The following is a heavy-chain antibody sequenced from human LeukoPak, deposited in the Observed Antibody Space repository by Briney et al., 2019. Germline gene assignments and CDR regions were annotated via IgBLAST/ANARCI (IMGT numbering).Heavy chain of an antibody. Sequence: SETLSLTCAVYGGSFSGYYWSWIRQPPGKGLEWIGEINHSGSTNYNPSLKSRVTISVDTSKNQFSLKLSSVTAADTAVYYCARVGVGRLVRGGFDYWGQGTLVTVSS. V-gene: IGHV4-34*01. D-gene: IGHD3-10*01. CDR3: ARVGVGRLVRGGFDY. CDR1: GGSFSGYY. CDR2: INHSGST. J-gene: IGHJ4*02.